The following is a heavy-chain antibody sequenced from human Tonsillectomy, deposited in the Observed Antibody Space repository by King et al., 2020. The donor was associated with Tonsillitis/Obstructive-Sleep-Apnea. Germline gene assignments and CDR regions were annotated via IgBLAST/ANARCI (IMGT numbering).Heavy chain of an antibody. D-gene: IGHD4-11*01. CDR2: IYYSGSP. CDR3: ARDRLGLQTD. V-gene: IGHV4-31*03. Sequence: QLQESGPGLVKPSQTLSLTCTVSGGSISSVAYYWSWIRQHPGKGLEWIGYIYYSGSPYYNPSLKSRVTISVDTSKNQFSLKLSSVTAADTAVYYCARDRLGLQTDWGQGTLVTVSS. J-gene: IGHJ4*02. CDR1: GGSISSVAYY.